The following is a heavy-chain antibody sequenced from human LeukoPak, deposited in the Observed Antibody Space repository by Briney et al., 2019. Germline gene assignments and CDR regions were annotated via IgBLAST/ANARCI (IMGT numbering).Heavy chain of an antibody. J-gene: IGHJ4*02. CDR2: INHSGST. CDR1: GGSFSGYY. Sequence: SETLSLTCAVYGGSFSGYYWSWIRQPPGKGLEWIGEINHSGSTNYNPSLKSRVTISVDTPKNQFSLRLSSVTAADTAVYYCASERRYSSGRWDYYFDYWGQGTLVTVSS. D-gene: IGHD6-19*01. V-gene: IGHV4-34*01. CDR3: ASERRYSSGRWDYYFDY.